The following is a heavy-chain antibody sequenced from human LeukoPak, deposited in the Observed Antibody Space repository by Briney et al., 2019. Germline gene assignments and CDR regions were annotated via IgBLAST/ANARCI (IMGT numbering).Heavy chain of an antibody. J-gene: IGHJ4*02. CDR2: ISGGGGST. V-gene: IGHV3-23*01. CDR3: AKVRGELLFYFYFDY. CDR1: GFPFSSYW. D-gene: IGHD1-26*01. Sequence: GGSLRLSCVASGFPFSSYWMTWVRQAPGKGLEWVSAISGGGGSTYYADSVKGRFTISRDNSKNTLYLQMNSLRAEDTAVYYCAKVRGELLFYFYFDYWGQGTLVTVSS.